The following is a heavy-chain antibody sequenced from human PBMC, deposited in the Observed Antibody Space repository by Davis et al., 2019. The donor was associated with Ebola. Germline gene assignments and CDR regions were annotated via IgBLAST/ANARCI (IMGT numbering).Heavy chain of an antibody. Sequence: PGGSLRLSCAASGFTFSGSAMHWVRQASGKGLEWVGRIRSKANSYATAYAASVKGRFTISRDDSKNTAYLQMNSLKTEDTAVYYCISTAGSVEYWGQGTLVTVSS. CDR3: ISTAGSVEY. V-gene: IGHV3-73*01. D-gene: IGHD1-26*01. J-gene: IGHJ4*02. CDR1: GFTFSGSA. CDR2: IRSKANSYAT.